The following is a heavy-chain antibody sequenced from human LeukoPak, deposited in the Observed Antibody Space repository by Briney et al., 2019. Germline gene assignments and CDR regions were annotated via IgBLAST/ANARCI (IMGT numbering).Heavy chain of an antibody. Sequence: GGSLRLSCAASGFTFSSYSMNWVRQAPGKGLEWVSSISSSSSYIYYADSVKGRFTISRDNAKNSLYLQMNSLRAENTAVYYCARYDSGSYYFQHWGQSTLVTVSS. CDR3: ARYDSGSYYFQH. D-gene: IGHD1-26*01. J-gene: IGHJ1*01. V-gene: IGHV3-21*01. CDR2: ISSSSSYI. CDR1: GFTFSSYS.